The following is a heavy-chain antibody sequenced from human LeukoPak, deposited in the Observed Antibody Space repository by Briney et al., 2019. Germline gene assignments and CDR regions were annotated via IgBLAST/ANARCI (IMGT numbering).Heavy chain of an antibody. V-gene: IGHV4-61*01. CDR2: ISYTGST. CDR1: GGSVSSGNYY. CDR3: ARGPVAVAGRVFDI. D-gene: IGHD6-19*01. J-gene: IGHJ3*02. Sequence: SETLSLTCTVSGGSVSSGNYYWHWIRQPPGKGLEWIGYISYTGSTNYNPSLKSRVTVSVDTSKNQFSLKLSSVTAADTAVYYCARGPVAVAGRVFDIWGQGTMVTVSS.